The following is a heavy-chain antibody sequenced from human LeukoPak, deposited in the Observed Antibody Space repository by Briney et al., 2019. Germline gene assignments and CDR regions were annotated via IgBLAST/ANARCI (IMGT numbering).Heavy chain of an antibody. CDR2: INPNSGGT. D-gene: IGHD6-19*01. J-gene: IGHJ4*02. V-gene: IGHV1-2*02. Sequence: ASVKVSCKASGYTFTGYYMHWVRQAPGQGLEWMGWINPNSGGTNYAQKFQDRVTMTTDTSTSTAYMELRSLRSDDTAVYYCARDKVAGTGGNFDYWGQGTLVTVSS. CDR3: ARDKVAGTGGNFDY. CDR1: GYTFTGYY.